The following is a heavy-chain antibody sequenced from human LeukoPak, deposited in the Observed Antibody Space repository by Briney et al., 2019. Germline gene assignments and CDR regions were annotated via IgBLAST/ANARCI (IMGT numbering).Heavy chain of an antibody. CDR2: ISYDGSNK. Sequence: GGSLRLSCAASGFTFSSYAMHWVRQAPGKGLEWVAVISYDGSNKYYADSVKGRFTISRDNSKNTLYLQMNSLRAEDTAVYYCARDRRDGYNWFFGYWGQGTLVTVSS. D-gene: IGHD5-24*01. V-gene: IGHV3-30-3*01. CDR3: ARDRRDGYNWFFGY. CDR1: GFTFSSYA. J-gene: IGHJ4*02.